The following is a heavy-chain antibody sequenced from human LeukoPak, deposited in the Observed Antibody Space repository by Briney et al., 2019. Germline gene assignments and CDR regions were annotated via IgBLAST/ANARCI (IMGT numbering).Heavy chain of an antibody. D-gene: IGHD4-11*01. CDR2: ITGSGDKT. CDR3: AKDRVTTVTTFFSQFDF. V-gene: IGHV3-23*01. Sequence: GGSLRLSCAASGFTFSSYAMSWVRQAPGKGLEWVSGITGSGDKTYYTDSLKGRFTISRDNSKNTLFLQITSLRADDTAVYYCAKDRVTTVTTFFSQFDFWGQGTLVTVSS. CDR1: GFTFSSYA. J-gene: IGHJ4*02.